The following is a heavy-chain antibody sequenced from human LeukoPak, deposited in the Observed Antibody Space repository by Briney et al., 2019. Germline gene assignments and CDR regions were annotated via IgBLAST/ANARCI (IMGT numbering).Heavy chain of an antibody. CDR1: GFTFSSYE. J-gene: IGHJ4*02. Sequence: GGSPRLSCAASGFTFSSYEMNWVRQAPGKGLEWISYISRSGSTIFYADSVKGRFTISRDNAKNSLYLQMNSLRAEDTAVYYCARPYTAYAFDYWGQGTLVTVSS. CDR3: ARPYTAYAFDY. V-gene: IGHV3-48*03. D-gene: IGHD5-12*01. CDR2: ISRSGSTI.